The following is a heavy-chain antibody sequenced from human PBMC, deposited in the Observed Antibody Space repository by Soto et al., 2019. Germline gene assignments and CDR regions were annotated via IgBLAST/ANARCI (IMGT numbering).Heavy chain of an antibody. D-gene: IGHD4-4*01. CDR2: IYQSGST. Sequence: SETLSLTCAVSGGSISSGGYSWSWIRQPPGKGLEWVGYIYQSGSTYYNPSLKSRVTISVDRSRNQFSLKLSSVTAADTAVYFCATQSYSNSGAYYYYAMDVWGQGTTVTVSS. V-gene: IGHV4-30-2*01. CDR1: GGSISSGGYS. J-gene: IGHJ6*02. CDR3: ATQSYSNSGAYYYYAMDV.